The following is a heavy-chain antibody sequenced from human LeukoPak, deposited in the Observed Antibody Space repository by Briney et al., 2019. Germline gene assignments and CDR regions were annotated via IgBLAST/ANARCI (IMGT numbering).Heavy chain of an antibody. Sequence: GASVKLSCKASGYTFTGYNMNYERQAPGQGLEWMGWINPNSRDTNYAQKFQGRVTMTRDTSISTAYMELSRLRSDDTAVYYCARDGALWFGEPRYYYYYYGMDVWGQGTTVTVSS. J-gene: IGHJ6*02. CDR1: GYTFTGYN. CDR3: ARDGALWFGEPRYYYYYYGMDV. D-gene: IGHD3-10*01. V-gene: IGHV1-2*02. CDR2: INPNSRDT.